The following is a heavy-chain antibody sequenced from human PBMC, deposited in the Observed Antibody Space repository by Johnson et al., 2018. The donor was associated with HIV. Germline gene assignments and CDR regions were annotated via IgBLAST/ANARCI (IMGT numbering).Heavy chain of an antibody. V-gene: IGHV3-30*14. CDR2: ISYDGSNK. D-gene: IGHD3-16*01. CDR1: GFTFSSFA. CDR3: VRTSCTGARCLGYDPFDI. J-gene: IGHJ3*02. Sequence: QVQLVESGGGLVQPGRSLRLSCAASGFTFSSFALHWVRQAPGKGLEWVALISYDGSNKYYADSVKGRFTISRDISKNTIYLQMNSLRAEDTAVYYCVRTSCTGARCLGYDPFDIW.